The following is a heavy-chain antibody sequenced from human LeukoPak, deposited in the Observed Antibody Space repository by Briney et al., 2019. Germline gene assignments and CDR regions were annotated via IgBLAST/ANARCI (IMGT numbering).Heavy chain of an antibody. CDR2: ISFDGGFK. Sequence: GGSLRLSCVVSGFTFSEYGMHWVRQAPGKGMEWVAVISFDGGFKYYADSVKGRFTISRDNSKNTLYLEVNSLRVGGTAVYYCARVISSNWFTFEYWGQGTLVTVSS. J-gene: IGHJ4*02. D-gene: IGHD6-13*01. CDR3: ARVISSNWFTFEY. V-gene: IGHV3-30*19. CDR1: GFTFSEYG.